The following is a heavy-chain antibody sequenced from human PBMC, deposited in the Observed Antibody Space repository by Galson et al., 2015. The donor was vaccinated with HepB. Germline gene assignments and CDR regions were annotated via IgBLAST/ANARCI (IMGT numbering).Heavy chain of an antibody. J-gene: IGHJ4*02. D-gene: IGHD5-12*01. CDR2: ISSSSTTI. CDR3: VFPGGYDLQTLYY. CDR1: TFIFSTYS. V-gene: IGHV3-48*04. Sequence: SLRLSCAASTFIFSTYSMNWVRQAPGKGLEWVSDISSSSTTIYYADSVKGRFTISRDNAKNSLYLQMNSLRAEDTAVYYCVFPGGYDLQTLYYWGQGTLVTVSS.